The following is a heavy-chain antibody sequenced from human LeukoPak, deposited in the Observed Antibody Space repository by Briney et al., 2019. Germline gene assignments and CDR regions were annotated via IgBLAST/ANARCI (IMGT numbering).Heavy chain of an antibody. CDR2: IIPIFGTA. CDR3: ARMAHLPHLHLYGSGGSNWFDP. D-gene: IGHD3-10*01. Sequence: SVKVSCKASGGTFSSYAISWVRQAPGQGLEWTGRIIPIFGTANYAQKFQGRVTITTDESTSTAYMELSSLRSEDTAVYYCARMAHLPHLHLYGSGGSNWFDPWGQGTLVTVSS. V-gene: IGHV1-69*05. J-gene: IGHJ5*02. CDR1: GGTFSSYA.